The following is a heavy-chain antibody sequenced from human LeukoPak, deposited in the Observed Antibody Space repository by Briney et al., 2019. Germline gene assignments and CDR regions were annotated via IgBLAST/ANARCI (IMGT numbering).Heavy chain of an antibody. Sequence: SETLSLTCAVYGGSFSGYYWSWIRQPPGKGLEWIGEINHSGSTNYNPSLKSRVTTSVDTSKNQFSLKLSSVTAADTAVYYCARGHSAYDAFDIWGQGTMVTVSS. J-gene: IGHJ3*02. D-gene: IGHD4-11*01. CDR3: ARGHSAYDAFDI. V-gene: IGHV4-34*01. CDR1: GGSFSGYY. CDR2: INHSGST.